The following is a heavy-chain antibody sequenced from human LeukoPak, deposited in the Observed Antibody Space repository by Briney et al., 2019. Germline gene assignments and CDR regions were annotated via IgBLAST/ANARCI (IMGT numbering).Heavy chain of an antibody. J-gene: IGHJ4*02. CDR1: GFTFSTYW. D-gene: IGHD4-23*01. CDR3: TRSVAD. CDR2: SRNKAKSYTT. V-gene: IGHV3-72*01. Sequence: GGSLRLSCAASGFTFSTYWMSWVRQAPGKGLEWVARSRNKAKSYTTEYAASVKGRFTISRDDSKNSLYLQMNSLKTEDTAVYYCTRSVADWGQGTLVTVSS.